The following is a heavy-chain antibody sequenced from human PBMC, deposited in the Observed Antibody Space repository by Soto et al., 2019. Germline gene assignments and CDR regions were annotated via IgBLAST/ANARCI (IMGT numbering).Heavy chain of an antibody. J-gene: IGHJ4*02. Sequence: QVQLQESGPRLVKPSETLSLTCTVSGGSGRGYYWNWVRQPPGKRLEWIGHIYHSGTTNYNPSLKSRITIAIDTSKNQFSLKMNSVTAADTAVYYCARGQTNIWYFDHWGQGTLVTVSS. V-gene: IGHV4-59*02. CDR1: GGSGRGYY. CDR2: IYHSGTT. CDR3: ARGQTNIWYFDH.